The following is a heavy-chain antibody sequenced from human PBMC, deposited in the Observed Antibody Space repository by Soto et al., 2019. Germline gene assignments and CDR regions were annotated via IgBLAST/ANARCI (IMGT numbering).Heavy chain of an antibody. D-gene: IGHD1-1*01. CDR3: ARGPRVSSTGTGAH. V-gene: IGHV3-74*01. CDR1: GFTFSAYG. Sequence: PGGSLRLSCSVSGFTFSAYGMHWVRQAPGKGLTWVSPISDDGSTATYADSVKGRFVISRDNAKNALYLEMNTLRADDSGLYYCARGPRVSSTGTGAHWGRGTLVTVSS. J-gene: IGHJ4*02. CDR2: ISDDGSTA.